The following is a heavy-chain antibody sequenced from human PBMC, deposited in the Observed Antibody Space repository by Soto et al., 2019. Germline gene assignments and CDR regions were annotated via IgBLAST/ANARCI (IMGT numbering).Heavy chain of an antibody. D-gene: IGHD3-10*01. Sequence: QVQLVQSGAEVKKPGSSVKVSCEASGGTSNSYTINWVRQAPGQGLEWIGQVIPKYDSVNYAQRFQGRVSISADKSTNTAYMELSSLRSEDTALYYCATWRSYSGSYCFEYWGQGTLVSVSS. CDR3: ATWRSYSGSYCFEY. V-gene: IGHV1-69*06. CDR2: VIPKYDSV. CDR1: GGTSNSYT. J-gene: IGHJ4*02.